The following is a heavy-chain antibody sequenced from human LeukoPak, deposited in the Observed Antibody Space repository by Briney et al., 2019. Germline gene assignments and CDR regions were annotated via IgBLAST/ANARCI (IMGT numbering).Heavy chain of an antibody. CDR1: KFTFSSYA. J-gene: IGHJ4*02. CDR3: AKDRYDFWSTYSSNPFDY. CDR2: ISGSGGST. D-gene: IGHD3-3*01. V-gene: IGHV3-23*01. Sequence: PGGSLRLSCAASKFTFSSYAMNWVRQASGKGLEWVSGISGSGGSTYYADSVKGRFTISRDNSKNTLYLQMNSLRAEDTAVYYCAKDRYDFWSTYSSNPFDYWPGNPGHRLL.